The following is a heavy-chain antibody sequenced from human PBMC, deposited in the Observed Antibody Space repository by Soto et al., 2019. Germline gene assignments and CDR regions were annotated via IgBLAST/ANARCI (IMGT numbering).Heavy chain of an antibody. Sequence: EMQLVESGGGLVQPGGSLRLSCAASGFTFSSYSMNWVRQAAGKGLEWVSYISSSSSTIYYADSVKGRFTISRDNAXXSLYLQMNSLRDEDTAVYYCARRNIAVAIPAGFDPWGQGTLVTVSS. CDR2: ISSSSSTI. J-gene: IGHJ5*02. D-gene: IGHD6-13*01. CDR3: ARRNIAVAIPAGFDP. V-gene: IGHV3-48*02. CDR1: GFTFSSYS.